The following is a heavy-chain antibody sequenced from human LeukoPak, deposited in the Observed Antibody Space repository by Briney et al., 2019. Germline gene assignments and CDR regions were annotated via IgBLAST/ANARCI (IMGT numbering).Heavy chain of an antibody. Sequence: GGSLRLSCVPSGITFSNSALSWVRQAPGKGLEWVSTNTKSGDQTHYADSVRGLFTISRDIFKNTLYLQMNSLRAEDTAVYHCVKSAGKDGYRDVFDIWGQGTVVTVS. CDR1: GITFSNSA. D-gene: IGHD5-24*01. CDR2: NTKSGDQT. V-gene: IGHV3-23*01. J-gene: IGHJ3*02. CDR3: VKSAGKDGYRDVFDI.